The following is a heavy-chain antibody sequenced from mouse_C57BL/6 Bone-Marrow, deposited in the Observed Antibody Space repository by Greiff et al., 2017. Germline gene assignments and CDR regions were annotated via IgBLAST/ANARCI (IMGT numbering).Heavy chain of an antibody. CDR1: GYTFTDYY. J-gene: IGHJ2*01. D-gene: IGHD2-4*01. V-gene: IGHV1-19*01. CDR2: IHPYNGGT. Sequence: VQLQQSGPVLVKPGASVKMSCKASGYTFTDYYMHWVQQSPGKGLAWIGVIHPYNGGTSYNQKFKGKATLTVDTSSSTAYMELNSLTSEDSAVYYCARFDYGDYWGQGTTLTVSA. CDR3: ARFDYGDY.